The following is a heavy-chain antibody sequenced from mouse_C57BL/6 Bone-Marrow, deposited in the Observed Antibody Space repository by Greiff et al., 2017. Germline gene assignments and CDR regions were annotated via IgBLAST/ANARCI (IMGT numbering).Heavy chain of an antibody. V-gene: IGHV10-1*01. D-gene: IGHD2-10*02. CDR3: VRGYGNYDAMDY. J-gene: IGHJ4*01. CDR2: IRSKSNNYAT. CDR1: GFSFNTYA. Sequence: EVQLVESGGGLVQPKGSLKLSCAASGFSFNTYAMNWVRQAPGKGLEWVARIRSKSNNYATYYAGSVKDRFTISRDDSESMLYLQMNNLKTWDTAMYYGVRGYGNYDAMDYWGQGTSVTVSS.